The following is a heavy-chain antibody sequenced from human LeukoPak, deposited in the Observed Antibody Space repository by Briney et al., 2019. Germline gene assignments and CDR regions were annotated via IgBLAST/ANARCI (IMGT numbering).Heavy chain of an antibody. CDR1: DGSFSGYY. V-gene: IGHV4-34*01. CDR3: ARGPFHYDYVWGSRNWFDP. D-gene: IGHD3-16*01. Sequence: SETLSLTCAVYDGSFSGYYWSWIRQPPGKGLEWIGYIYHSGSTYYNPSLKSRVTISVDRSKNQFSLKLSSVTAADTAVYYCARGPFHYDYVWGSRNWFDPWGQGTLVTVSS. J-gene: IGHJ5*02. CDR2: IYHSGST.